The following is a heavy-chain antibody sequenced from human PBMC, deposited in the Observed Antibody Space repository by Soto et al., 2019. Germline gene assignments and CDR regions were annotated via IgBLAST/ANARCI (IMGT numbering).Heavy chain of an antibody. CDR2: IIGSGGST. J-gene: IGHJ4*02. V-gene: IGHV3-23*01. D-gene: IGHD3-10*01. Sequence: GGSLRLSCAASGFTFSSYAMSWVRQAPGKGLEWVSAIIGSGGSTYYADSVKGRFTISRDNSKNTLYLQMNSLRAEDTAVFYCAKVSPSSWFGESDFDYWGQGTLVTVSS. CDR3: AKVSPSSWFGESDFDY. CDR1: GFTFSSYA.